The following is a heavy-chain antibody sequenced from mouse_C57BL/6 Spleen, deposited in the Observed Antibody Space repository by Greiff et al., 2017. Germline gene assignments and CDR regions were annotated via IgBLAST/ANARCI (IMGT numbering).Heavy chain of an antibody. Sequence: QVQLKQSGAELARPGASVKLSCKASGYTFTSYGISWVKQRTGQGLEWIGEIYPRSGNTYYNEKFKGKATLTADKSSSTAYMELRSLTSEDSAVYFCARITTVVADGFDYWGQGTTRTVSS. V-gene: IGHV1-81*01. J-gene: IGHJ2*01. CDR2: IYPRSGNT. D-gene: IGHD1-1*01. CDR3: ARITTVVADGFDY. CDR1: GYTFTSYG.